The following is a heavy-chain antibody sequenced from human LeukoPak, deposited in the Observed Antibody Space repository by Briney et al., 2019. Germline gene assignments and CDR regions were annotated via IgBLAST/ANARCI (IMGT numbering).Heavy chain of an antibody. CDR3: CRGYSGDY. CDR2: IYHSGST. D-gene: IGHD5-12*01. CDR1: GYSISSGYY. J-gene: IGHJ4*02. Sequence: SETLSLTCTVSGYSISSGYYWGWIRQPPGKGLEWIGTIYHSGSTYFNPSLKSRVTISIDTSKNQFSLKLSSVTAADTAVYYCCRGYSGDYWGQGTLVTVSS. V-gene: IGHV4-38-2*02.